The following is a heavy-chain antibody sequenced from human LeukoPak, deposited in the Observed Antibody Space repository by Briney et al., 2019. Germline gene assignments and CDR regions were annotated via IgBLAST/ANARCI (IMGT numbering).Heavy chain of an antibody. Sequence: NPSETLSLTCTVSGGSISSHYWNWIRQPPGKGLEWIGYIYYSGSTNYNPSLKSRVTISLDTSKSQFSLKLSSVTAADTAVYYCAREGSRRVDFDYWGQGTLVTVSS. CDR3: AREGSRRVDFDY. J-gene: IGHJ4*02. V-gene: IGHV4-59*11. CDR2: IYYSGST. CDR1: GGSISSHY.